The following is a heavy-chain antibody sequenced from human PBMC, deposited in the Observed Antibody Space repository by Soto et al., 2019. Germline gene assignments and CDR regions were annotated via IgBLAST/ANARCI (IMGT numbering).Heavy chain of an antibody. CDR1: GFTFREAW. CDR2: IKSRTDGGTI. V-gene: IGHV3-15*07. D-gene: IGHD3-16*01. Sequence: EVQLVESGGGLVKPGGSLRVSCAASGFTFREAWMNWVRQAPGKGLEWVGGIKSRTDGGTIEYATPGKGRFIISRDDSKNTLYLQMDSLKTEDTAVYYCWGSAYRGQGTLVTVSS. J-gene: IGHJ4*02. CDR3: WGSAY.